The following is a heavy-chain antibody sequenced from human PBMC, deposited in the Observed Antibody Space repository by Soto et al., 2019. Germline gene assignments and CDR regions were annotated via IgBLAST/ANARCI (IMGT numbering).Heavy chain of an antibody. Sequence: GASVKVSCKASGYTFTSSYMHWVRQAPGQGLERMGIINPSGGSTSYAQKFQGRVTMTRDTSTSTVYMELSSLRSEDTAGYYCARDLPTSCPDWGGYYYYGMDVWGQGTTVTVSS. D-gene: IGHD7-27*01. CDR2: INPSGGST. V-gene: IGHV1-46*01. J-gene: IGHJ6*02. CDR1: GYTFTSSY. CDR3: ARDLPTSCPDWGGYYYYGMDV.